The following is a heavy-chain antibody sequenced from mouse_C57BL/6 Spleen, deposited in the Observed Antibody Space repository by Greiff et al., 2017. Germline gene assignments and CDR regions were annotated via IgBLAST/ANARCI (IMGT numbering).Heavy chain of an antibody. D-gene: IGHD4-1*01. Sequence: EVQLQQSGPGLVKPSQSLSLTCSVTGYSITSGYYWNWIRQFPGNKLEWMGYISYDGSNNYNPSLKNRISITRDTSKNQFFLKLNSVTTEDTATYYCARDRNWDRGWFAYWGQGTLVTVSA. CDR3: ARDRNWDRGWFAY. CDR1: GYSITSGYY. CDR2: ISYDGSN. V-gene: IGHV3-6*01. J-gene: IGHJ3*01.